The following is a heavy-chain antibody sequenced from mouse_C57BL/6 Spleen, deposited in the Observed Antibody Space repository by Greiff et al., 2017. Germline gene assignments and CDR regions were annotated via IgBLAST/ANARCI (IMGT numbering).Heavy chain of an antibody. Sequence: EVQLQESGPGLVKPSQSLSLTCSVTGYSITSGYYWNWIRQFPGNKLEWMGYISYDGSNNYNPSLKNRISITRDTSNDQFFLKLNSVTTEDTATYYCAREGNYWYFGVWGTGATVTVSS. CDR3: AREGNYWYFGV. D-gene: IGHD2-1*01. V-gene: IGHV3-6*01. CDR2: ISYDGSN. CDR1: GYSITSGYY. J-gene: IGHJ1*03.